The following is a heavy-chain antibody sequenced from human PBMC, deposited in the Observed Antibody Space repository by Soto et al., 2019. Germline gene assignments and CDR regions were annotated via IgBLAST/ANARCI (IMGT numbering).Heavy chain of an antibody. Sequence: PSETLSLTCTVSGGSISSGGYYWSWIRQHPGKGLEWIGYIYYSGSTYYNPSLKSRVTISVDTSKNQFSLKLSSVTAADTAVYYCARDGNYDSSGYDTDYFDYWGQGTLVTVSS. CDR1: GGSISSGGYY. J-gene: IGHJ4*02. CDR2: IYYSGST. D-gene: IGHD3-22*01. V-gene: IGHV4-31*03. CDR3: ARDGNYDSSGYDTDYFDY.